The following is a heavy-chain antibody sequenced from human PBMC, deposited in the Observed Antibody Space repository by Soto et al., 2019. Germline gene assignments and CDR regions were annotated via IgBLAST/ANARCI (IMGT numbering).Heavy chain of an antibody. CDR3: ARGPGDLGYFDY. D-gene: IGHD3-10*01. V-gene: IGHV1-8*01. J-gene: IGHJ4*02. Sequence: ASVKVSCKASGYTFTNYDINWVRQAPGQGLEWMGWMNPYNGNTGYAQNFQGGVTLTRNTSISTAYMELSSLRSEDTAVYYCARGPGDLGYFDYWGQGALVTVSS. CDR2: MNPYNGNT. CDR1: GYTFTNYD.